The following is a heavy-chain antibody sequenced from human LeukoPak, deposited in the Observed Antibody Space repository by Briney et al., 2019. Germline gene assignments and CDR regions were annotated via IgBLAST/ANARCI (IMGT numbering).Heavy chain of an antibody. J-gene: IGHJ5*02. Sequence: ASVTVSCKASGYTFTGYYMHWVRQAPGQGLEWMGWISAYNGNTNYAQKLQGRVTMTTDTSTSTAYMELRSLRSDDTAVYYCAGGVYDFWSGLNWFDPWGQGTLVTVSS. CDR2: ISAYNGNT. V-gene: IGHV1-18*04. CDR3: AGGVYDFWSGLNWFDP. D-gene: IGHD3-3*01. CDR1: GYTFTGYY.